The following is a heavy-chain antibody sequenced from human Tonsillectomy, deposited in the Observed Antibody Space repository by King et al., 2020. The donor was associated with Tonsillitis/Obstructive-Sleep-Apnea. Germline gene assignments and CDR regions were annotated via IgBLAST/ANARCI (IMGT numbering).Heavy chain of an antibody. CDR3: ARSHHYGDYPYYFDY. CDR1: GYTLTSYY. CDR2: INPSGGST. V-gene: IGHV1-46*01. J-gene: IGHJ4*02. Sequence: QLVQSGAEVKKPGASVKVSCKPSGYTLTSYYMHWVRQAPGQGLEWMGIINPSGGSTSYAQTFQGRVTMTRDTSTSTVYMELSSLRSEDTAVYYCARSHHYGDYPYYFDYWGQGTLVTVSS. D-gene: IGHD4-17*01.